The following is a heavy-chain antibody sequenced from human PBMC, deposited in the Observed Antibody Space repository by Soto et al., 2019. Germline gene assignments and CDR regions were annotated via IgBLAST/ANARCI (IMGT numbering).Heavy chain of an antibody. CDR3: AKDQGIAASHGID. V-gene: IGHV3-30*18. J-gene: IGHJ3*01. D-gene: IGHD6-13*01. CDR1: GFTFNNYG. CDR2: ISNDGSDK. Sequence: QVQLVESGGGVVQPGRSLRLSCAASGFTFNNYGMHWVRQAPGKGLEWVAVISNDGSDKYYADSVKGRLTISRDNSQNTVYLQINSRRAEDTAVYYCAKDQGIAASHGIDWGQGTMVTVSS.